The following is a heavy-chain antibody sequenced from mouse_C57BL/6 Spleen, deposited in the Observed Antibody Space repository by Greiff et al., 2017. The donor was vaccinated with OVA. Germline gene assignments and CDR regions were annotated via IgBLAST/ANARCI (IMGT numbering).Heavy chain of an antibody. CDR1: GYTFTDYE. CDR3: TRTYYGSSYLDY. Sequence: QVQLQQSGAELVRPGASVTLSCKASGYTFTDYEMHWVKQTPVHGLEWIGAIDPETGGTAYTQKFKGKAILTADKSSSTAYMELRSLTSEDSAVYYCTRTYYGSSYLDYWGQGTTLTVSS. V-gene: IGHV1-15*01. J-gene: IGHJ2*01. D-gene: IGHD1-1*01. CDR2: IDPETGGT.